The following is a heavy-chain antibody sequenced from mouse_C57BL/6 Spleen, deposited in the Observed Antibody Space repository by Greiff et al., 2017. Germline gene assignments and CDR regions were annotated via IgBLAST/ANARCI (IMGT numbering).Heavy chain of an antibody. Sequence: VQLQQSGPELVKPGASVKISCKASGYTFTDYYMNWVKQSHGKSLEWIGDINPNNGGTSYNQKFKGKATLTVDKSSSTAYMELRSLTSEDSAVYYCARRDWDEGAWLADWGQGTLVTVSA. J-gene: IGHJ3*01. D-gene: IGHD4-1*01. CDR1: GYTFTDYY. V-gene: IGHV1-26*01. CDR3: ARRDWDEGAWLAD. CDR2: INPNNGGT.